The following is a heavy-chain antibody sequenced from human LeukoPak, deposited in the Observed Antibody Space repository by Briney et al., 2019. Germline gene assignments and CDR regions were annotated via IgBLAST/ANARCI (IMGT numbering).Heavy chain of an antibody. CDR3: ARHYGSGSHAYYYYYMDV. D-gene: IGHD3-10*01. V-gene: IGHV1-2*06. Sequence: ASVKVSCEASGYTFTGYYMHWVRQAPGQGLEWMGRINPNSGGTNYAQKFQGRVTMTRDTSISTAYMELSRLRSDDTAVYYCARHYGSGSHAYYYYYMDVWGKGTTVTVSS. CDR2: INPNSGGT. J-gene: IGHJ6*03. CDR1: GYTFTGYY.